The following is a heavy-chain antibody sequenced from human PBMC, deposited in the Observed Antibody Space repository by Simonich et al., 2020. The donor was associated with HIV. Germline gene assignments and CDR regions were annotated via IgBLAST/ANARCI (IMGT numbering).Heavy chain of an antibody. CDR1: GFTFSSYA. Sequence: EVQLLESGGGLVQPGGSLRLSCAASGFTFSSYAMSWVRQAPGKGLEGVSAISGRGGRTYYADSVKGRFTISRDNSKNTLYLQMNSLRAEDTAVYYCAKDRYYNFWSGYYDYWGQGTLVTVSS. J-gene: IGHJ4*02. V-gene: IGHV3-23*01. D-gene: IGHD3-3*01. CDR3: AKDRYYNFWSGYYDY. CDR2: ISGRGGRT.